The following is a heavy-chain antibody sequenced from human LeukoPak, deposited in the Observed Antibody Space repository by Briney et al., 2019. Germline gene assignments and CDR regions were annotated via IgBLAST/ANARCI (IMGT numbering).Heavy chain of an antibody. J-gene: IGHJ3*02. Sequence: SETLSLTCTVSGASITQHYWSWIRQPPGKGLEYIGYFYYDGSTNYTSSVRSRVTILVDTSKNQFTLNLRSVTAADTAKYYCTRGITGHYRSLGGFAFDIWGQGTTVAVSS. CDR2: FYYDGST. CDR1: GASITQHY. D-gene: IGHD3-16*01. CDR3: TRGITGHYRSLGGFAFDI. V-gene: IGHV4-59*11.